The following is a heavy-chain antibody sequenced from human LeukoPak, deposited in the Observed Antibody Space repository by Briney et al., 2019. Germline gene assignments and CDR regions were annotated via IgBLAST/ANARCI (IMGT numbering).Heavy chain of an antibody. V-gene: IGHV1-69*05. CDR1: GGTFSSYA. CDR3: ARWDSYQYYFDY. Sequence: SVKVSCKASGGTFSSYAISWVRQAPGQGLEWMGGIIPIFGTANYAQKFQGRVAITTDESTSTAYMELSSLRSEDTAVYYCARWDSYQYYFDYWGQGTLVTVSS. CDR2: IIPIFGTA. J-gene: IGHJ4*02. D-gene: IGHD5-18*01.